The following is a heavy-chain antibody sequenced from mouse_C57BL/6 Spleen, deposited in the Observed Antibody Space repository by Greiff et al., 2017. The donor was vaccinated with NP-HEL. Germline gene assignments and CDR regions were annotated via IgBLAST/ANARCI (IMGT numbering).Heavy chain of an antibody. Sequence: EVQVVESGGDLVKPGGSLKLSCAASGFTFSSYGMSWVRQTPDKRLEWVATISSGGSYTYYPDSVKGRFTISRDNAKNTLYLQMSSLKSEDTAMYYCARLGVMVTTHYYAMDYWGQGTSVTVSS. J-gene: IGHJ4*01. D-gene: IGHD2-3*01. CDR1: GFTFSSYG. V-gene: IGHV5-6*01. CDR2: ISSGGSYT. CDR3: ARLGVMVTTHYYAMDY.